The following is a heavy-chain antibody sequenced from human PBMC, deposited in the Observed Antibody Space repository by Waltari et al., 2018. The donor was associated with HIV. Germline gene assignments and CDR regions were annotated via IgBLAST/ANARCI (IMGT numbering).Heavy chain of an antibody. CDR2: ISGSGGST. Sequence: EVQLLESGGGLVQPGGSLRLSCEASGFTFSSYVMSWVRQAPGKGLEWVAAISGSGGSTYYADSVKVRFTISRDNSKNTLYLQMNSLRAEDTAVYYCAKDLTYCYVPDYWGQGTLVTVSS. V-gene: IGHV3-23*01. CDR1: GFTFSSYV. J-gene: IGHJ4*02. D-gene: IGHD3-10*02. CDR3: AKDLTYCYVPDY.